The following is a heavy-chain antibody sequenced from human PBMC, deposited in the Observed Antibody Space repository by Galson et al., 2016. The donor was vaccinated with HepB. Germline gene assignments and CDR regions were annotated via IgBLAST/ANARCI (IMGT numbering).Heavy chain of an antibody. CDR1: GFTFKTYW. J-gene: IGHJ4*02. Sequence: SLRLSCAASGFTFKTYWMSWIRQAPGKGLERVANIKEDGTVETYVDSVKGRFTISRDNAKSSFYLQMNNLRAEDTGVYYCARDMYTTARDYWGQGTLVTVSS. CDR3: ARDMYTTARDY. CDR2: IKEDGTVE. V-gene: IGHV3-7*01. D-gene: IGHD2/OR15-2a*01.